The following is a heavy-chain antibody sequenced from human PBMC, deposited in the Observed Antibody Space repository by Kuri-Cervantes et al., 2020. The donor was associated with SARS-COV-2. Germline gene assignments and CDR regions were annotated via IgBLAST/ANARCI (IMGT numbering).Heavy chain of an antibody. V-gene: IGHV4-34*01. D-gene: IGHD3-16*02. Sequence: SETLSLTCAFYGESFSGYYWNWIRQSPGKGLEWIGEVNHRGSTNYNPSLKSRVTISVDTSSKQFSLHLGSVTAADTAVYYCARHGYDYVWGSYRGQGYYYYYYMDVWGKGTTVTVS. J-gene: IGHJ6*03. CDR2: VNHRGST. CDR3: ARHGYDYVWGSYRGQGYYYYYYMDV. CDR1: GESFSGYY.